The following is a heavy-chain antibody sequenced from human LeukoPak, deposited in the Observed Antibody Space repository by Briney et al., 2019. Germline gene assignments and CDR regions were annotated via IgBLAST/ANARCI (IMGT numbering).Heavy chain of an antibody. CDR1: GGTFSSYA. Sequence: ASVKVSCKASGGTFSSYAISWVRQAPGQGLEWMGGIIPIFGTANYAQKFQGRVTITTDESTSTAYMELSSLRYDDTAVYYCARHYDFWSGYYTGDYWGQGTLVTVSS. D-gene: IGHD3-3*01. J-gene: IGHJ4*02. CDR2: IIPIFGTA. V-gene: IGHV1-69*05. CDR3: ARHYDFWSGYYTGDY.